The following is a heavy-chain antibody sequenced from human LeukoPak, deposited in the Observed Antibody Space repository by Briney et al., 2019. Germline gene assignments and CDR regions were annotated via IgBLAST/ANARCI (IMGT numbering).Heavy chain of an antibody. Sequence: GASVKVSCKASGYTFTSYAMNWVRQAPGQELEWMGWINTNTGNPTYAQGFTGRFVFSLDTSVSTAYLQISSLKAEDTVVYYCARSYDYDFWSGLTYYFDYWGQGTLVTVSS. D-gene: IGHD3-3*01. CDR1: GYTFTSYA. CDR2: INTNTGNP. J-gene: IGHJ4*02. V-gene: IGHV7-4-1*02. CDR3: ARSYDYDFWSGLTYYFDY.